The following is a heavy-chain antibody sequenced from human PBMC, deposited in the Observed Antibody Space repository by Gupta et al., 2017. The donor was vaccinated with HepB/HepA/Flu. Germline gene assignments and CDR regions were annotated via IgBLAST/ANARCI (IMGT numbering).Heavy chain of an antibody. CDR3: ATIEGLIGTT. Sequence: QVHLVQSGAEVKKPGASMKVSCKASGYTFTNYYVHWIRQVPGQGPEWMGRINPNNGDTVYAHNVQGRVTMTTDTSITTAYLDLSRLRIDDTAIYYCATIEGLIGTTWGQGALVTISS. CDR2: INPNNGDT. CDR1: GYTFTNYY. D-gene: IGHD1-14*01. J-gene: IGHJ4*02. V-gene: IGHV1-2*06.